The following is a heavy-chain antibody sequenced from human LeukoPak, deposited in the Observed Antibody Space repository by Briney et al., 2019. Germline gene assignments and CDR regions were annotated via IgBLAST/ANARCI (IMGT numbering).Heavy chain of an antibody. CDR3: ARSGGAGHYYGMDV. CDR1: GYTFTSYG. Sequence: SVKVSCKASGYTFTSYGISWVRQAPGQGLEWMGRIIPILGIANYAQKFQGRVTITADKSTSTAYMELSSLRSEDTAVYYCARSGGAGHYYGMDVWGQGTTVTVSS. J-gene: IGHJ6*02. D-gene: IGHD1-26*01. CDR2: IIPILGIA. V-gene: IGHV1-69*04.